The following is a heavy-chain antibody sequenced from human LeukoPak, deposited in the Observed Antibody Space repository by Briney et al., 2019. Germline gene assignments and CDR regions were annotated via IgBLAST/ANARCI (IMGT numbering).Heavy chain of an antibody. CDR3: ARAYSRSLFDY. CDR1: GYNFTNYW. CDR2: IDPSDSYN. D-gene: IGHD6-6*01. J-gene: IGHJ4*02. V-gene: IGHV5-10-1*01. Sequence: GESLKISCKGSGYNFTNYWISWVRQMPGKGLEWMGTIDPSDSYNNYSPSFQGHVTISADKSISTAYLQWSSLKASDTAMYYCARAYSRSLFDYWGQGTLVTVSS.